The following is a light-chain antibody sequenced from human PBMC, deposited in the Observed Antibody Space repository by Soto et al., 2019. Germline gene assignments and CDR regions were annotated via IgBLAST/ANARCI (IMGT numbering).Light chain of an antibody. J-gene: IGKJ5*01. Sequence: TPSPATLSLSPGERATLSCRGSQSIRTSLAWYQQKPGQAPRLVIFDASSRANGVPARFGGSGSGTDFTLIINRLEPEDVAIYYCQQYGGSPRITFGQGTRLEIK. CDR3: QQYGGSPRIT. V-gene: IGKV3-20*01. CDR2: DAS. CDR1: QSIRTS.